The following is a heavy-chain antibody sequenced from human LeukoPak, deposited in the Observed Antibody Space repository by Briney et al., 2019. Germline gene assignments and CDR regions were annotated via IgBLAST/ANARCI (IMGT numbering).Heavy chain of an antibody. CDR3: AKGRWLVAPWFDP. D-gene: IGHD6-19*01. J-gene: IGHJ5*02. V-gene: IGHV3-48*01. CDR2: ISSSSSTI. Sequence: PGGSLRLSCAASGFTFSSYSMNWVRQAPGKGLEWVSYISSSSSTIYYADSVKGRFTISRDNAKNSLYLQMNSLRAEDTAVYYCAKGRWLVAPWFDPWGQGTLVTVSS. CDR1: GFTFSSYS.